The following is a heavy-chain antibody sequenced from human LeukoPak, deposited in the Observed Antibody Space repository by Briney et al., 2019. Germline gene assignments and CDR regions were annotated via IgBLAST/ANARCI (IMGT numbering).Heavy chain of an antibody. Sequence: SETLSLTCAVYGGSFSGYYWSWIRQPPGKGLEWIGEIYHSGSTNYNPSLKSRVTISVDTSKNQFSLKLSSVTAADTAVYYCARVRYSGSYAPGYWGQGTRVTVSS. CDR3: ARVRYSGSYAPGY. D-gene: IGHD1-26*01. J-gene: IGHJ4*02. V-gene: IGHV4-34*01. CDR2: IYHSGST. CDR1: GGSFSGYY.